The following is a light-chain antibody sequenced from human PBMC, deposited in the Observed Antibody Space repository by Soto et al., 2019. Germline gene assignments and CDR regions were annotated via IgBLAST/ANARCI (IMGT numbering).Light chain of an antibody. CDR2: DAS. V-gene: IGKV1-13*02. CDR1: QGISSA. J-gene: IGKJ1*01. Sequence: AIQLTQSPSSLSASVGDRVTITCRASQGISSALAWYQQKPGKAPKLLIYDASSLESGVPSRFSGSGSGTDFTLTISSLQPEDFATYYCQQFSRKTFGQGTKVEIK. CDR3: QQFSRKT.